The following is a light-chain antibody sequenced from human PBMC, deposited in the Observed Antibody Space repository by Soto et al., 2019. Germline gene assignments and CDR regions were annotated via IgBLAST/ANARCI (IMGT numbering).Light chain of an antibody. Sequence: EIVLTQSPGNLSLSPGERATLSCRASQSVSSRYLAWYQQKPGQAPRLLIYGASSRATGIPDRFSGSGSGTDFTLTISRLEPEDFAVYYCQQCGGSPLFTFGPGTKVDIK. J-gene: IGKJ3*01. CDR1: QSVSSRY. CDR2: GAS. V-gene: IGKV3-20*01. CDR3: QQCGGSPLFT.